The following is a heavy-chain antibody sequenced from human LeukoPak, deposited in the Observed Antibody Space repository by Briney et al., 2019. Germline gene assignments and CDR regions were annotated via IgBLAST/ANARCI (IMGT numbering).Heavy chain of an antibody. D-gene: IGHD3-9*01. J-gene: IGHJ4*02. Sequence: PGRSLRLSCAASGFTFDDYAMHWVRQAPGKGLEWVSGISWNSGIIGYADSVKGRFTISRDNAKNSLYLQMNSLRAEDTALYYCAKDTSSSYDILTGSQLDYWGQGTLVTVSS. CDR2: ISWNSGII. CDR3: AKDTSSSYDILTGSQLDY. CDR1: GFTFDDYA. V-gene: IGHV3-9*01.